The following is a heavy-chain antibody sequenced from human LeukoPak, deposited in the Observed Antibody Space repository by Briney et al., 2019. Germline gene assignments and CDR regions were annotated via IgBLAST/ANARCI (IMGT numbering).Heavy chain of an antibody. CDR2: IYSGGST. D-gene: IGHD3-9*01. Sequence: PGGSLRLSCAASGFTFSAYAMTWVRQAPGKGLEWVSVIYSGGSTYYADSVKGRFSISRDNSKNTLYLQVNSLRAEDTAVYYCARRDLTGYSFDYWGQGTLVTVSS. CDR3: ARRDLTGYSFDY. CDR1: GFTFSAYA. J-gene: IGHJ4*02. V-gene: IGHV3-66*01.